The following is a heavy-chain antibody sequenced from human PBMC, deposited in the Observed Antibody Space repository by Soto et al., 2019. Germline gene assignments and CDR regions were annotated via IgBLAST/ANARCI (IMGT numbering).Heavy chain of an antibody. J-gene: IGHJ6*02. Sequence: QLQLQESGPGLVKPSETLSLTCTVSGASISSSSYYWGWNRQPPGKGLEWIGCIYYSGNTYNNPSLKVRVTISLDTSKNQFSLKLSSVTAADTAVYYCARHVDGMDVWGQGTTVTVSS. CDR1: GASISSSSYY. CDR3: ARHVDGMDV. V-gene: IGHV4-39*01. CDR2: IYYSGNT.